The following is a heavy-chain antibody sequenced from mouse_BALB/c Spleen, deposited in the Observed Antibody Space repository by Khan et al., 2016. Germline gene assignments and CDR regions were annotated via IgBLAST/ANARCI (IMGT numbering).Heavy chain of an antibody. CDR2: ISYSGST. J-gene: IGHJ2*01. D-gene: IGHD1-2*01. Sequence: EVQLQESGPGLVKPSQSLSLTCTVTSYSITSGYGWNWIRQFPGNKLEWMGYISYSGSTNYNPSLTSRISITRDTSKNQFFLQLNSVTTEDTATDYCARTARLKYWGQGTTVTVSS. CDR3: ARTARLKY. V-gene: IGHV3-2*02. CDR1: SYSITSGYG.